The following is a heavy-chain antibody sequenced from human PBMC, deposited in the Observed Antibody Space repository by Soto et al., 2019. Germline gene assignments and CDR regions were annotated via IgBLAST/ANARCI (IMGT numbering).Heavy chain of an antibody. Sequence: QVQLVESGGGVVQPGRSLRLSCEASGFTFSSYAMHWVRQAPGKGLEWVAVISYDGSNKYYADSVKGRFTISRDISKNTLYLQMNSLRAEDTAVYYCARAGPGASYYFDYWGQGTLVTVSS. CDR1: GFTFSSYA. V-gene: IGHV3-30-3*01. CDR3: ARAGPGASYYFDY. CDR2: ISYDGSNK. J-gene: IGHJ4*02. D-gene: IGHD7-27*01.